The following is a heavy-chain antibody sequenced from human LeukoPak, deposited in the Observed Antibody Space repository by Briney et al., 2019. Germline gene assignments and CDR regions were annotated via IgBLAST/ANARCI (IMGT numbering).Heavy chain of an antibody. CDR3: ARAFLVQGIAAAGPGY. CDR2: ISYDGSNK. D-gene: IGHD6-13*01. J-gene: IGHJ4*02. CDR1: GFTFSSYA. V-gene: IGHV3-30-3*01. Sequence: GGSLRLSCAASGFTFSSYAMHWVRQAPGKGLEWVAVISYDGSNKYYADSVKGRFTISRDNSKNTLYLQMNSLRAEDTAVYYCARAFLVQGIAAAGPGYWGQGTLVTVSS.